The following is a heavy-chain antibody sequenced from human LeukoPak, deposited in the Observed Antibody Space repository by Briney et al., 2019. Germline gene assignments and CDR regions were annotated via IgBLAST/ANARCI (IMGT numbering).Heavy chain of an antibody. CDR2: ISGSGGST. D-gene: IGHD5-18*01. J-gene: IGHJ4*02. CDR1: GFTFSSYA. Sequence: PGGSLRLSCAASGFTFSSYAMSWVRQAPGKGLEWVSAISGSGGSTYYADSVKGRFTISRDNSKNTLYLQMNSLRAEDTAVYYCAKDRQGYSYGFFRPTYYFDYWGQGTLVTVSS. CDR3: AKDRQGYSYGFFRPTYYFDY. V-gene: IGHV3-23*01.